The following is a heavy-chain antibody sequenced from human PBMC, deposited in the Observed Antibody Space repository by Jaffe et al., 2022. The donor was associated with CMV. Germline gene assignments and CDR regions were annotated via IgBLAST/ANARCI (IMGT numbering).Heavy chain of an antibody. CDR3: ARAAEYGGPIYFDY. Sequence: QVQLQESGPGLVKPSETLSLTCTVSGGSVSSGSYYWSWIRQPPGKGLEWIGYIYYSGSTNYNPSLKSRVTISVDTSKNQFSLKLSSVTAADTAVYYCARAAEYGGPIYFDYWGQGTLVTVSS. J-gene: IGHJ4*02. CDR1: GGSVSSGSYY. D-gene: IGHD4-17*01. CDR2: IYYSGST. V-gene: IGHV4-61*01.